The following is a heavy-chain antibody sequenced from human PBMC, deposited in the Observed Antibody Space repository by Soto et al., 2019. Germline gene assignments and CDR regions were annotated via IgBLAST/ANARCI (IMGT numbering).Heavy chain of an antibody. J-gene: IGHJ4*02. CDR3: ARTGHAATPGSFDS. D-gene: IGHD2-15*01. CDR2: INPNSGAT. CDR1: GYAFSADY. V-gene: IGHV1-2*02. Sequence: NVSCKDSGYAFSADYVHCVRQAAGQGLEWMRWINPNSGATNYAQKFQGRVTMTRDTSISTAYMELSRLGSDDTAVYYCARTGHAATPGSFDSWGQGTLVPVSS.